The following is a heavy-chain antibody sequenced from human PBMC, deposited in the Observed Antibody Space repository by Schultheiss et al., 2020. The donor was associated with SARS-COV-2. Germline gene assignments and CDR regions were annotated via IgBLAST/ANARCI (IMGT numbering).Heavy chain of an antibody. CDR3: AREVDSSGYYDY. V-gene: IGHV3-11*04. CDR2: ISSSGSTI. Sequence: GGSLRLSCAASGFTVSSNYMSWVRQAPGKGLEWVSYISSSGSTIYYADSVKGRFTISRDNAKNSLYLQMNSLRAEDTAVYYCAREVDSSGYYDYWGQGTLVTVSS. D-gene: IGHD3-22*01. J-gene: IGHJ4*02. CDR1: GFTVSSNY.